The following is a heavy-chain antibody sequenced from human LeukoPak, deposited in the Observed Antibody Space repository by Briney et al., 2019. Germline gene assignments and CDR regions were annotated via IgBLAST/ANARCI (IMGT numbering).Heavy chain of an antibody. CDR1: GFTFSSYS. V-gene: IGHV3-21*01. Sequence: GGSLRLSCAASGFTFSSYSMNWVRQAPGKGLEWVSSISSSSSYIYYADSVKGRFTISRDNSKNTLYLQMNSLRAEDTAVYYCAKDMEWELLTGPFDYWGQGTLVTVSS. CDR3: AKDMEWELLTGPFDY. CDR2: ISSSSSYI. D-gene: IGHD1-26*01. J-gene: IGHJ4*02.